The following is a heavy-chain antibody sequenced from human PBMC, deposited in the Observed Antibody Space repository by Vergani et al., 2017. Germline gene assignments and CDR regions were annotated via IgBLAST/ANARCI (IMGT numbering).Heavy chain of an antibody. D-gene: IGHD5-12*01. V-gene: IGHV1-69*01. CDR2: IIPIFGTA. CDR3: ASRIVALRTHAFDI. J-gene: IGHJ3*02. Sequence: QVQLVQSGAEVKKPGSSVKVSCKASGGTFSSYAISWVRQAPGKGLEWMGGIIPIFGTANYAQKFQGRVTITADESTSTAYMELSSLRSEDTAVYYCASRIVALRTHAFDIWGQGTMVTVSS. CDR1: GGTFSSYA.